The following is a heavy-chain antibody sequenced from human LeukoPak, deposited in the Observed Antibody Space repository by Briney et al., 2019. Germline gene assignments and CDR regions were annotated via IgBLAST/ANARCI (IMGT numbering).Heavy chain of an antibody. CDR2: IYYSGST. CDR3: ASIGYSYGNPYYYYMDV. CDR1: GGSISSYY. Sequence: SETLSLTCTVSGGSISSYYWSWIRQPPGKGLEWIGYIYYSGSTNYNPSLKSRVTISVDTSKNQFSLKLSSVTAADTAVYYCASIGYSYGNPYYYYMDVWGKGTTVTISS. J-gene: IGHJ6*03. D-gene: IGHD5-18*01. V-gene: IGHV4-59*08.